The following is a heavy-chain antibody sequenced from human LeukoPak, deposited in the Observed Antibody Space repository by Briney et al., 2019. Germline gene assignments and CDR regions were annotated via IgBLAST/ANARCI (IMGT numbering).Heavy chain of an antibody. D-gene: IGHD3-22*01. CDR3: VRLRRNSDTSGYYYYYDF. J-gene: IGHJ4*02. Sequence: GGSLRLSCAASGYTFSSFSINWVRQAPGKGLEWVSSISVRSNYIYYADSVRGRFTIFRDDARDSLYPQMNSLRAEDTAVYYCVRLRRNSDTSGYYYYYDFWGQGTLVTVSS. V-gene: IGHV3-21*01. CDR1: GYTFSSFS. CDR2: ISVRSNYI.